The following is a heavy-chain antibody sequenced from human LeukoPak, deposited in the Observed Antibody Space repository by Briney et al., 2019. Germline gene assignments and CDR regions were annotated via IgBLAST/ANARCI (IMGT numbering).Heavy chain of an antibody. D-gene: IGHD2-15*01. CDR3: ARVPFVVMGVTGNWFDP. J-gene: IGHJ5*02. CDR1: GYTFTNYA. CDR2: INTNTGNP. Sequence: ASVKVSCKASGYTFTNYAINWVRQAPGQGLEWMGWINTNTGNPTYAQAFTGRFVFSLDTFVSTPYLRISSLKADDTAVYYCARVPFVVMGVTGNWFDPSGQGTLVTASS. V-gene: IGHV7-4-1*02.